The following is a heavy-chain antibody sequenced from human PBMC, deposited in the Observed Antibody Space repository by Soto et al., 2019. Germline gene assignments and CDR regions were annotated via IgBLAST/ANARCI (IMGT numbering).Heavy chain of an antibody. CDR1: GFTFSSYG. CDR2: IWFDGSNR. D-gene: IGHD3-22*01. V-gene: IGHV3-33*01. Sequence: QVQLVESGGGVVQPGRSLRLSCAASGFTFSSYGMHWVRQAPGKGLEWVAVIWFDGSNRYYADSVKGRFTICRDNSKNTLCLQMHSLRAEDTAVYYCAGDLSPSYYYDSSAGYWGQGTLVTVSS. J-gene: IGHJ4*02. CDR3: AGDLSPSYYYDSSAGY.